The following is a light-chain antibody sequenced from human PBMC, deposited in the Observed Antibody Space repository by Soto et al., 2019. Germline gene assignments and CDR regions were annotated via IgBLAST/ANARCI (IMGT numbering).Light chain of an antibody. CDR1: QSVSSSY. CDR3: QQYGTSPIS. CDR2: GAS. J-gene: IGKJ5*01. Sequence: EIVLPESQGPLSLSPGERASRSCRARQSVSSSYLAWYQQKPGQAPRLLIYGASNRATGIPERFSGSGSGTDFTLTIISLEPEDCALYYCQQYGTSPISLGEGTRLE. V-gene: IGKV3-20*01.